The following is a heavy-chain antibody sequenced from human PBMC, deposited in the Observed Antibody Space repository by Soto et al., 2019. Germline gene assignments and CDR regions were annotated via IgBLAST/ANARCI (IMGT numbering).Heavy chain of an antibody. V-gene: IGHV3-23*01. D-gene: IGHD1-7*01. CDR2: ISGSGGST. Sequence: GGFLRLSCAASGLTFSSYAMSWVRQAPGKGLEWVSAISGSGGSTYYADSVKGRFTISRDNSKNTLYLQMNSLRAEDTAVYYCAKAPYNWNYALSHVQNYYYYYYMDVWGKGTTVTVS. J-gene: IGHJ6*03. CDR1: GLTFSSYA. CDR3: AKAPYNWNYALSHVQNYYYYYYMDV.